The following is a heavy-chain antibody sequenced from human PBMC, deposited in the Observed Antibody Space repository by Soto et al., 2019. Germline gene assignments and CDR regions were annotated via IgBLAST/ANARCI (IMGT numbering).Heavy chain of an antibody. J-gene: IGHJ4*02. Sequence: GGSLRLSCAASGFTFSSYWMHWVRQAPGKGLVWVSRIKMDGSTINYADFVDGRFTIPRDNAKNTVYLQMNGLRADDTAVYYCARDTPTYCGGDCYSGYWGQGTLVTVS. V-gene: IGHV3-74*01. CDR1: GFTFSSYW. CDR2: IKMDGSTI. CDR3: ARDTPTYCGGDCYSGY. D-gene: IGHD2-21*02.